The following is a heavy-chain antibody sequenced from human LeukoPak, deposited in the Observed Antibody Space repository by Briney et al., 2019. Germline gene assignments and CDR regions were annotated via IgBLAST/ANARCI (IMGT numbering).Heavy chain of an antibody. V-gene: IGHV3-48*03. CDR3: ARDGSDWYSWFDP. Sequence: GGSLRLSCAASGFTFSSYEMNWVRQAPGKGLGWVSYISSSGSTIYYADSVKGRFTISRDNAKNSLFLQMNSLRADDTAVYYCARDGSDWYSWFDPWGQGTLVTVSS. CDR1: GFTFSSYE. CDR2: ISSSGSTI. D-gene: IGHD6-19*01. J-gene: IGHJ5*02.